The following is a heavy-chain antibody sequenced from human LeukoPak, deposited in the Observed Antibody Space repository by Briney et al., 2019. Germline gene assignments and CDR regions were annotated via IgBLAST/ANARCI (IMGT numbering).Heavy chain of an antibody. D-gene: IGHD6-6*01. CDR2: INHSGST. Sequence: SETLSLTCAVYGGSFSGYYWSWIRQPPGKGLEWIGEINHSGSTNYNPSLKSRVTISVDTSKNQFSLKLSSVTAADTAVYYCARGAARGPYNWFDPWGQGTLVTVSS. CDR1: GGSFSGYY. CDR3: ARGAARGPYNWFDP. V-gene: IGHV4-34*01. J-gene: IGHJ5*02.